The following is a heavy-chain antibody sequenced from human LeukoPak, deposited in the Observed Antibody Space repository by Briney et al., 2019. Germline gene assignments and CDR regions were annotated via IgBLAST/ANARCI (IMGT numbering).Heavy chain of an antibody. D-gene: IGHD3-10*01. J-gene: IGHJ6*02. CDR3: AREPPLGSTILRVVRIYYGMDV. CDR2: ISGSGSTI. Sequence: GGSLRLSCAASGFTFSTYSMNWVRQAPGKGLEWVSHISGSGSTIYYADSVKGRFTISRDAAKNSLYLQMNSLRAEDTAVYYCAREPPLGSTILRVVRIYYGMDVWGQGTTVTVSS. CDR1: GFTFSTYS. V-gene: IGHV3-48*01.